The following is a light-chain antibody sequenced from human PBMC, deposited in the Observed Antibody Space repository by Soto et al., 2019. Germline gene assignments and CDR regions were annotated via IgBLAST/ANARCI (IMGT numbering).Light chain of an antibody. V-gene: IGKV3-20*01. CDR2: HAS. CDR1: QSVSRNF. CDR3: QQYASARRT. Sequence: ENVLTQSPGTLSLSPGERATLSCRASQSVSRNFLAWYQQKPGQAPRLLIYHASNRATGIPDRFSGSGSGTDFTLTISRLELEDFEMYYCQQYASARRTFGQGTKLESK. J-gene: IGKJ2*01.